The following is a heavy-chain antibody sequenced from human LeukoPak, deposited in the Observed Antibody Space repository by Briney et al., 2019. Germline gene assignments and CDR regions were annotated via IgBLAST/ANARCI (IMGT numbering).Heavy chain of an antibody. CDR2: IYYSGST. Sequence: SETLSLTCTVSGGSISSYYWSWIRQPPGKGLEWIGYIYYSGSTNYNPSLKSRVTISVDTSKNQFSLKLSSVTAADTAVYYCARGEDYGGNSVRFDPWGQRTLVTVSS. CDR1: GGSISSYY. CDR3: ARGEDYGGNSVRFDP. J-gene: IGHJ5*02. D-gene: IGHD4-23*01. V-gene: IGHV4-59*08.